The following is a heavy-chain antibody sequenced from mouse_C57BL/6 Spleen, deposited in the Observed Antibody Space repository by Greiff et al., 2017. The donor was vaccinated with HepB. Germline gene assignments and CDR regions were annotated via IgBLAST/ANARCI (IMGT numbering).Heavy chain of an antibody. CDR1: GYTFTSYW. CDR2: IHPNSGST. Sequence: QVQLQQPGAELVKPGASVKLSCKASGYTFTSYWMHWVKQRPGQGLEWIGMIHPNSGSTNYNEKFKSKATLTVDKSSSTAYMQLSSLTSEDSAVYYCARPSYYYGSSYGGYAMDYWGQGTSVTVSS. CDR3: ARPSYYYGSSYGGYAMDY. J-gene: IGHJ4*01. D-gene: IGHD1-1*01. V-gene: IGHV1-64*01.